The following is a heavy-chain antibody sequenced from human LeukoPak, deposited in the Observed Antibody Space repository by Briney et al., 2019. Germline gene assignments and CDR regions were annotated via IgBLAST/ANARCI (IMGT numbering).Heavy chain of an antibody. V-gene: IGHV4-4*07. J-gene: IGHJ4*02. Sequence: SETLPLTCTVSGGSISSYYWSWLRQPAGKGLEWIGRIYSSGSTNYNPSLKSRVTMSVDTSKNQISLKLSSVTAADTAVYYCARSTPELHVYWGQGTLVTVSS. CDR1: GGSISSYY. CDR3: ARSTPELHVY. CDR2: IYSSGST. D-gene: IGHD1-26*01.